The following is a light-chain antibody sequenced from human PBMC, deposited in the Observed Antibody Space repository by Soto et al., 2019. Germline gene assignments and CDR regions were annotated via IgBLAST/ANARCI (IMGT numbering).Light chain of an antibody. Sequence: QAVVTQEPSLTVSPGGTVTLTCGSSTGAVTSGHYPYWFQQKPGQAPRTLIYDTNNKHSWTPARFSGSLLGGKAALTLSGAQPEDKAEYYCLLLYPGTRRVFGGGTKLTVL. CDR3: LLLYPGTRRV. V-gene: IGLV7-46*01. CDR1: TGAVTSGHY. CDR2: DTN. J-gene: IGLJ1*01.